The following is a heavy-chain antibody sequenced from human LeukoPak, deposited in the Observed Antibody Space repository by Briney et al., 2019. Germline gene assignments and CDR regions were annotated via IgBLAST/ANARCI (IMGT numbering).Heavy chain of an antibody. CDR3: ARLVVVLQGSHYEDY. V-gene: IGHV1-2*02. Sequence: ASVKVSCKASGYTFTGYYLHWVRQAPGQGLEWMGWINPNSGGADYAQKFQGRVTMTRDTSISTAYMELSRLRSEDTAVYYCARLVVVLQGSHYEDYWGQGTLVTVSS. CDR1: GYTFTGYY. D-gene: IGHD2-15*01. CDR2: INPNSGGA. J-gene: IGHJ4*02.